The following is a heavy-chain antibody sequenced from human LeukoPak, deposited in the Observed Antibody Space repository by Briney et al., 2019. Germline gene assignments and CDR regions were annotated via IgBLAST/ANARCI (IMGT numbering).Heavy chain of an antibody. V-gene: IGHV3-43*02. CDR1: GFTFDDYA. Sequence: PGGSLRLSCAASGFTFDDYAVHWVRRAPGKGLEWVSLISGDGDSTYFADSVKGRFTISRDNSKNSLYLQMNSLRTEDTALYYCAKGGRSGTYYNRFDYWGQGTLVTVSS. CDR3: AKGGRSGTYYNRFDY. CDR2: ISGDGDST. J-gene: IGHJ4*02. D-gene: IGHD3-10*01.